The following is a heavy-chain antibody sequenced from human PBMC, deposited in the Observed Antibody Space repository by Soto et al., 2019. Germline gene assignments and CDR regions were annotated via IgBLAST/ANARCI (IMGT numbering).Heavy chain of an antibody. Sequence: GESLRPSCAASGFTFSSYCMHWVRPAPNKGLEWVAVISYDGSRTSYADSVKGRLTISRDNAKNTLYLQMNSLRAEDTAVYYCAREAYCGGYCYSDFDYWGQGTLVTV. J-gene: IGHJ4*02. V-gene: IGHV3-30*03. CDR2: ISYDGSRT. D-gene: IGHD2-21*02. CDR1: GFTFSSYC. CDR3: AREAYCGGYCYSDFDY.